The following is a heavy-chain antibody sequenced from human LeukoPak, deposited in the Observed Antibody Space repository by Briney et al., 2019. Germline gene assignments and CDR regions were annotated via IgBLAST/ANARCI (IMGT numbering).Heavy chain of an antibody. V-gene: IGHV4-59*08. J-gene: IGHJ4*02. D-gene: IGHD6-19*01. CDR3: ARHLSSGWSDY. CDR2: VYYSGST. CDR1: GASISPYY. Sequence: SETLSLTCTVSGASISPYYWSWIRQPPGKGLEWIGYVYYSGSTNYNPSLKSRLTISVDTSKNQFSLRLSSVTVADTAVYCCARHLSSGWSDYWGQGTLVTVSS.